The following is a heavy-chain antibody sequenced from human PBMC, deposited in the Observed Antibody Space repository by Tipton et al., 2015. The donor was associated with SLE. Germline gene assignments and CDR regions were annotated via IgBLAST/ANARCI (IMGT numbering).Heavy chain of an antibody. Sequence: QSGPEVKKPGASVRVSCKASGYTFTTYGISWVRQAPGQGLEWMGWINPNSGGTNYAQKFQGRVSMTRDTSITTAYMDLSRLRSDDTAVYYCVRDTRYSDTSVYYPFIIWGQGTKVIVSS. CDR3: VRDTRYSDTSVYYPFII. CDR1: GYTFTTYG. D-gene: IGHD3-22*01. CDR2: INPNSGGT. J-gene: IGHJ3*02. V-gene: IGHV1-2*02.